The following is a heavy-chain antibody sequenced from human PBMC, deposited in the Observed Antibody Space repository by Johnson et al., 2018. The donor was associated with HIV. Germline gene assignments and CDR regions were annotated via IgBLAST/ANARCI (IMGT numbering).Heavy chain of an antibody. D-gene: IGHD4/OR15-4a*01. CDR2: ISSSGSTI. CDR3: ARDSTPWGDDYVDYAFDI. Sequence: QVQLVESGGGVVQPGKSLRLSCAASGFSFSDYYMSWIRQAPGKGLEWVSFISSSGSTIYYADSVKGRFTISRDNAKNSLFLQMKSLRAEDTAVYYCARDSTPWGDDYVDYAFDIWGQGTLVTVSS. J-gene: IGHJ3*02. CDR1: GFSFSDYY. V-gene: IGHV3-11*04.